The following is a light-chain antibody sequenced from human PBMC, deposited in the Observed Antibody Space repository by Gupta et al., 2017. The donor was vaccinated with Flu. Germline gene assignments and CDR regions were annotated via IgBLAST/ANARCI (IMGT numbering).Light chain of an antibody. V-gene: IGKV1-5*03. CDR2: MAS. Sequence: PSTLSASVGDRVSITCRASQSIRNWLAWYQQKPGKVPKLLIYMASSLESGVPSRFSGSGSGTEFTLTISSLQPDDFATYYCQQYDTYSATFGQGTXLEIK. CDR3: QQYDTYSAT. CDR1: QSIRNW. J-gene: IGKJ2*01.